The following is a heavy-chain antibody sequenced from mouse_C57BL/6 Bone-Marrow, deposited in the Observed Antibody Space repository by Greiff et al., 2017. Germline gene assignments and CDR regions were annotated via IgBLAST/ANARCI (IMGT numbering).Heavy chain of an antibody. CDR3: TSLGYYGSSYDY. Sequence: EVQVVESGAELVRPGASVKLSCTASGFNIKDDYMHWVKQRPEQGLEWIGWIDPENGDTEYASKFQGKATITADTSSNTAYLQLSSLTSEDTAVYYCTSLGYYGSSYDYWGQGTTLTVSS. V-gene: IGHV14-4*01. CDR1: GFNIKDDY. D-gene: IGHD1-1*01. CDR2: IDPENGDT. J-gene: IGHJ2*01.